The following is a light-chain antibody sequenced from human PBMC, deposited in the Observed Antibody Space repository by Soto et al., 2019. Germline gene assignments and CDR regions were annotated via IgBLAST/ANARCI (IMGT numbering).Light chain of an antibody. CDR3: SSYTSSSTLV. Sequence: QSVLTQPASVSGSPGQSITISCTGTSSDVGGYKYVSWYQHHPGKAPKLVMYGVNDRPSGVSNRFSGGKSGNTASLTISGLQVEEEGDYYCSSYTSSSTLVFGGGTKVTVL. CDR2: GVN. J-gene: IGLJ2*01. CDR1: SSDVGGYKY. V-gene: IGLV2-14*01.